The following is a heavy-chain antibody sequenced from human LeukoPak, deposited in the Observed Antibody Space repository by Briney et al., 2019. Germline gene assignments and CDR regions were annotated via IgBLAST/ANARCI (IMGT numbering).Heavy chain of an antibody. D-gene: IGHD2-2*01. CDR3: TRDTRGGGSPAGPL. Sequence: GGSLRLSCTASGFTLADYAMSWFRQAPGKGLEWLGFIRGIAYGGTTQYAASVEGRFSISRDDSESIGYLQMNSLKTEDTAVYYCTRDTRGGGSPAGPLWGQGTLVTVSS. J-gene: IGHJ4*02. CDR1: GFTLADYA. V-gene: IGHV3-49*03. CDR2: IRGIAYGGTT.